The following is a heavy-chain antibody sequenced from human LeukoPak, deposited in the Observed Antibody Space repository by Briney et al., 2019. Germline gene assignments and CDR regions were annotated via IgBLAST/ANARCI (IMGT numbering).Heavy chain of an antibody. Sequence: SETLSLTCTVSSGSISSGGYYWSWIRQHPGKGLEWIGYIYYSGSTYYNPSLKSRVTISVDTSKNQFSLKLSSVTAADTAVYYCARADFGYGDYGELDYWGQGTLVTVSS. CDR1: SGSISSGGYY. J-gene: IGHJ4*02. V-gene: IGHV4-31*03. D-gene: IGHD4-17*01. CDR2: IYYSGST. CDR3: ARADFGYGDYGELDY.